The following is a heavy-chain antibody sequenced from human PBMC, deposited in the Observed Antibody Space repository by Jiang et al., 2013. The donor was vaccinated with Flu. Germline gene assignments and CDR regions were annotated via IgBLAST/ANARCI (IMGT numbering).Heavy chain of an antibody. CDR1: GGSISSYY. CDR2: IYYSGST. D-gene: IGHD4-23*01. Sequence: PGLVKPSETLSLTCTVSGGSISSYYWSWIRQPPGKGLEWIGYIYYSGSTNYNPSLKSRVTISVDTSKNQFSLKLSSVTAADTAVYYCARVSRGSGGNTPIVSSYYGMDVWGQGTTVTVSS. V-gene: IGHV4-59*01. CDR3: ARVSRGSGGNTPIVSSYYGMDV. J-gene: IGHJ6*02.